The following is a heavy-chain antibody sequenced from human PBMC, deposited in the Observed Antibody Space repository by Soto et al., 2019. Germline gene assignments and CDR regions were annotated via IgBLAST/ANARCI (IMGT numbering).Heavy chain of an antibody. V-gene: IGHV3-74*01. J-gene: IGHJ4*02. CDR2: INSDGSTT. CDR1: GFTLSGYS. D-gene: IGHD4-4*01. Sequence: GGSLRLSCAASGFTLSGYSMHWVRQAPGKGLVWVSCINSDGSTTTYADSVKGRFTISRDDAKNTLYLQMNSLRAEDTAVYYCARGSRDDYNALDYWGQGTLVTVSS. CDR3: ARGSRDDYNALDY.